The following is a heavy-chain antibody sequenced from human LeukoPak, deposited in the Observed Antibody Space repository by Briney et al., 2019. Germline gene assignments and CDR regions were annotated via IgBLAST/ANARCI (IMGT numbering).Heavy chain of an antibody. CDR2: ISGSGGST. V-gene: IGHV3-23*01. Sequence: PGGSLRLSCAASGFTFSSYAMSWVRQAPGKGLEWVSAISGSGGSTYYADSVKGRFTISRDNSKNTLYLQMNSLRAEDTAVYYCAKEGITMIVVVITLGASHFDYWGQGTLVTVSS. CDR3: AKEGITMIVVVITLGASHFDY. D-gene: IGHD3-22*01. J-gene: IGHJ4*02. CDR1: GFTFSSYA.